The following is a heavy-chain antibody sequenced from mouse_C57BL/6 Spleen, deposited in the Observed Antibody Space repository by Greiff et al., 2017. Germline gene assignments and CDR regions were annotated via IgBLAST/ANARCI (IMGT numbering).Heavy chain of an antibody. J-gene: IGHJ2*01. CDR3: AREGTMIFDY. D-gene: IGHD2-4*01. Sequence: VKLQQPGAELVKPGASVKLSCKASGYTFTSSWMHWVKQRPGQGLEWIGMIHPNSGSTNYNEKFKSKATLTVDKSSSTAYMQLSSLTSEDSAVYYCAREGTMIFDYWGQGTTLTVSS. CDR2: IHPNSGST. V-gene: IGHV1-64*01. CDR1: GYTFTSSW.